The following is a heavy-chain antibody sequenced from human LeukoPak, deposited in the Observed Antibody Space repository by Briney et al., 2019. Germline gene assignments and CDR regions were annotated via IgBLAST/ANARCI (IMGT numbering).Heavy chain of an antibody. V-gene: IGHV3-30-3*01. Sequence: GGSLRLSCAASGFTFSNCAMQWVRQAPGKGLEWVAVISSDGTTKIYTDSVKGRFTISRDNSKNTLSLQMSSLRDEDTAVYYCASSGSYRFDYWGQGTLVTVSS. CDR2: ISSDGTTK. CDR1: GFTFSNCA. J-gene: IGHJ4*02. D-gene: IGHD1-26*01. CDR3: ASSGSYRFDY.